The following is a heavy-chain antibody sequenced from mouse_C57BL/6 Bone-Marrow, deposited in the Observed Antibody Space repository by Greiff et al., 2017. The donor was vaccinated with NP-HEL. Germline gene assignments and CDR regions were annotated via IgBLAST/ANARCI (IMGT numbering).Heavy chain of an antibody. V-gene: IGHV1-54*01. J-gene: IGHJ2*01. CDR3: ARKVEYFDY. Sequence: QVQLQQSGAELVRPGTSVKVSCKASGYAFTNYLIEWVKQRPGQGLEWIGVINPGSGGTNYNEKFKGKATLTADKSSSTAYMQLSSLTSEDSAVYFCARKVEYFDYWGQGTTLTVSS. D-gene: IGHD1-1*01. CDR2: INPGSGGT. CDR1: GYAFTNYL.